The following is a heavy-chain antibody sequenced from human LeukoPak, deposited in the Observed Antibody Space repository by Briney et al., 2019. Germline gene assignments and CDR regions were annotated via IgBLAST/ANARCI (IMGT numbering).Heavy chain of an antibody. Sequence: SETLSLTCTVSGGSISSYYWSWIRQPPGKGLEWIGYIYYSGSTNYNPSLKSRVTISVDTSKNQFSLKLSSVTAADTAVYYCAREADLEYSSSFGALDIWGQGTMVTVSS. CDR3: AREADLEYSSSFGALDI. D-gene: IGHD6-6*01. V-gene: IGHV4-59*01. CDR1: GGSISSYY. CDR2: IYYSGST. J-gene: IGHJ3*02.